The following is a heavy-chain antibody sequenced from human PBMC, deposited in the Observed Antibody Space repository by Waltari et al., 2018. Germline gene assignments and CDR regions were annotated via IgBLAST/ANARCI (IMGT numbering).Heavy chain of an antibody. CDR1: GVSLTAYY. J-gene: IGHJ1*01. D-gene: IGHD3-9*01. CDR3: VTGPRDKWVGRYSGEFFHH. CDR2: NNLGDLT. V-gene: IGHV4-34*02. Sequence: QVQLQQWGAGLVRPSETLSLTCDVYGVSLTAYYWTWIRQSPGKGLEWIVENNLGDLTDYNPALENRVTILVDKSKNQFSRRRDSVTAADTAVYYCVTGPRDKWVGRYSGEFFHHWGPGTLVTVSS.